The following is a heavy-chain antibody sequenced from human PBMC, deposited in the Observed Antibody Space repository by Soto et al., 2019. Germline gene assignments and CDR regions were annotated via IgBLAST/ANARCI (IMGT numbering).Heavy chain of an antibody. CDR2: LSGDNNTDT. J-gene: IGHJ4*02. V-gene: IGHV3-23*01. D-gene: IGHD3-9*01. CDR3: TKDSGYDSTD. CDR1: GFTFGTSG. Sequence: TGGSLRLSCVASGFTFGTSGMSWVRQAPGKGLEWISGLSGDNNTDTKYADSVKGRFTISRDNSKSTLYLQMHSLRVEDTALYYCTKDSGYDSTDSGLGTLVTVSS.